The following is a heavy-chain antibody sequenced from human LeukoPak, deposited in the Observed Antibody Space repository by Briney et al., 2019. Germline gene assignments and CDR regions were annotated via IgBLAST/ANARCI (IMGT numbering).Heavy chain of an antibody. D-gene: IGHD3-22*01. CDR1: GFTFSSYA. V-gene: IGHV3-30-3*01. J-gene: IGHJ4*02. CDR2: IPYDGSNK. CDR3: ARDLVVVF. Sequence: GGSLRLSCAASGFTFSSYAMHWVRQAPGKGLEWVAVIPYDGSNKYYADSVKGRFTISRDNSKNTLYLQMNSLRAEDTAVYYCARDLVVVFWGQETLVTVSS.